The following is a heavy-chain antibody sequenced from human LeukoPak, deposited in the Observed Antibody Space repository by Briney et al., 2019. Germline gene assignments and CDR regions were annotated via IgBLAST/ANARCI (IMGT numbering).Heavy chain of an antibody. D-gene: IGHD3-16*01. CDR3: ASGRWGGELWNY. J-gene: IGHJ4*02. CDR2: IYSGGST. V-gene: IGHV3-66*01. CDR1: GFIFSTYE. Sequence: GGSLRLSCAASGFIFSTYEMNWVRQAPGKGLEWVSVIYSGGSTYYADSVKGRFTISRDNSKNTLYLQMNSLSAEDTAVYYCASGRWGGELWNYWGQGTLVTVSS.